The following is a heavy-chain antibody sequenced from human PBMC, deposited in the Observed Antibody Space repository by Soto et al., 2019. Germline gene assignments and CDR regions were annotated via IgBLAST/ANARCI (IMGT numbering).Heavy chain of an antibody. CDR3: ARMPRDYKHHYYYGMDV. Sequence: SQTLSLTCAISGDSVSSNSAAWNWIRQSPSRGLEWLGRTYYRSKWYNDYAVSVKSRITINPDTSKNQFSLQLNSVTPEDTAVYYCARMPRDYKHHYYYGMDVWGQGTTVTVSS. V-gene: IGHV6-1*01. CDR2: TYYRSKWYN. D-gene: IGHD4-4*01. J-gene: IGHJ6*02. CDR1: GDSVSSNSAA.